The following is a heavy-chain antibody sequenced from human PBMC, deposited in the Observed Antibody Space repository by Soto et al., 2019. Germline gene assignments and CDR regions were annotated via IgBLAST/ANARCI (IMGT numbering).Heavy chain of an antibody. Sequence: EVQLLESGGGLVQPGGSLRLSCAASGFTFSSYAMSWVRQAPGKGLEWVSAISGSGGSTYYADSVKGRFTISRGNSKNPLYLQMNSLRAEDTAVYYCAKDGGVAGTMDAFDIWGQGTMVTVSS. CDR1: GFTFSSYA. CDR2: ISGSGGST. V-gene: IGHV3-23*01. CDR3: AKDGGVAGTMDAFDI. J-gene: IGHJ3*02. D-gene: IGHD6-19*01.